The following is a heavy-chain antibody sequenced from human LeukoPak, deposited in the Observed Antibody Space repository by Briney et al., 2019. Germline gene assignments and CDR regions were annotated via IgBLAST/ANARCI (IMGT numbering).Heavy chain of an antibody. Sequence: ASVKVSCKASGYTFTSNDINWVRQATGQGLEWMGWMNPNSGHTGYAQKFQGRITMTRNTPISTAYMELSSLGSEDTAVYYCATVTRDCSRASCYNYWGQGTLVTVSS. V-gene: IGHV1-8*01. CDR1: GYTFTSND. D-gene: IGHD2-2*02. CDR2: MNPNSGHT. J-gene: IGHJ4*02. CDR3: ATVTRDCSRASCYNY.